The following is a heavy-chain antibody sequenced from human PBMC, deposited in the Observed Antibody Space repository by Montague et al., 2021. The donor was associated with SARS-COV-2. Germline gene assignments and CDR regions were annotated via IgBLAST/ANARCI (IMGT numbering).Heavy chain of an antibody. CDR2: IDHSGNT. Sequence: SETLSLTCAVYRGSFHIFSWGWIRQSPGKGLEWIGEIDHSGNTNYNPSLKSRVTISLDTSKNQFSLNLTSVTAADTAMYYCARGSRVVGITPGFRYWGQGTQVAVSS. D-gene: IGHD2-21*01. V-gene: IGHV4-34*01. CDR1: RGSFHIFS. CDR3: ARGSRVVGITPGFRY. J-gene: IGHJ4*02.